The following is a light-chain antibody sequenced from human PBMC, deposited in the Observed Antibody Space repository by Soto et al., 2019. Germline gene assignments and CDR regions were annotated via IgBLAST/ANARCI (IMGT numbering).Light chain of an antibody. CDR2: GNS. J-gene: IGLJ1*01. CDR3: QSYDNSLSGSYV. CDR1: SSNIGAGYD. Sequence: QSVLTQPPSVSGAPGQRVTISCTGSSSNIGAGYDVHWYQQFPGTAPKLLIYGNSNRPSGVPDRFSGSKSGTSASLAITGLQAEDEDDYYCQSYDNSLSGSYVFGTGTKLPVL. V-gene: IGLV1-40*01.